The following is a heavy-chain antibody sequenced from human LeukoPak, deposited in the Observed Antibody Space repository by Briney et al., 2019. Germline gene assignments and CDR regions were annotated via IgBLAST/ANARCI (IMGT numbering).Heavy chain of an antibody. CDR2: IYPGDSDT. CDR3: ARGRPGELLSWRVFDY. D-gene: IGHD3-10*01. J-gene: IGHJ4*02. Sequence: GESLKISCKGSGYSFTSYWNGWVRQMPGKGLEWMGIIYPGDSDTRYSPSFQGQVTISADKSISTAYLQWSSLKASDTAMYYCARGRPGELLSWRVFDYWGQGTLVTVSS. CDR1: GYSFTSYW. V-gene: IGHV5-51*01.